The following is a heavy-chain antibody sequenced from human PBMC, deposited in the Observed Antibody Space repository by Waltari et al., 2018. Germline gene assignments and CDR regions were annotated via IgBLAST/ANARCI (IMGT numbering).Heavy chain of an antibody. CDR2: MSSGSTHT. Sequence: EVQVVESGGGLVKPGGSLRLSCVVSGFTFSSYSMKWVRQAPGKGLVWVSSMSSGSTHTFYADSVKGRFTISRNDANNSMFLQMTNLSAEDTGVYFCARDWVYDAQYWGQGTLVTVSS. CDR1: GFTFSSYS. D-gene: IGHD5-12*01. V-gene: IGHV3-21*02. J-gene: IGHJ4*02. CDR3: ARDWVYDAQY.